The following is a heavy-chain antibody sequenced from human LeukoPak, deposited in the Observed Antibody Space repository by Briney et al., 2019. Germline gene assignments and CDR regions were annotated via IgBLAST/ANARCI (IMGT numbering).Heavy chain of an antibody. D-gene: IGHD6-13*01. V-gene: IGHV3-21*01. J-gene: IGHJ4*02. CDR3: ARDLNAAAGTPGGVY. CDR1: GVTFSSYS. Sequence: PGGSLRLSCAASGVTFSSYSMNWVRQAPGKGLEWVSSISSSSSYIYYADSVKGRFTISRDNAKNSLYLQMNSLRAEDTAVYYCARDLNAAAGTPGGVYWGQGTLVTVSS. CDR2: ISSSSSYI.